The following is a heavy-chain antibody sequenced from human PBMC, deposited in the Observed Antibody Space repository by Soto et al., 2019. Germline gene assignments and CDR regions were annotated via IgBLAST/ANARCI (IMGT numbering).Heavy chain of an antibody. V-gene: IGHV1-8*02. CDR3: ARGSSSGYSACDS. CDR1: GGTFSSYA. CDR2: MNPNTGNT. D-gene: IGHD3-22*01. Sequence: ASVKVSCKASGGTFSSYAINWVRQATGQAPEWMGWMNPNTGNTGYAPKFQGRVTMTRNASISTAYMELSSLRSEDTAVYFCARGSSSGYSACDSWGQGTRVTVSS. J-gene: IGHJ5*01.